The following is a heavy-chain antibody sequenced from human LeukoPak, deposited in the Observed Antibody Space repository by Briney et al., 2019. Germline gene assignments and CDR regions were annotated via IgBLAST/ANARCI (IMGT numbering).Heavy chain of an antibody. CDR1: GFTFSSYG. V-gene: IGHV3-30*18. CDR2: ISYDGSNK. J-gene: IGHJ4*02. CDR3: AKGPGSSSWYYYFDY. D-gene: IGHD6-13*01. Sequence: PGGSLSLSCAASGFTFSSYGMHWVRQAPGKGLEWVAVISYDGSNKYYADSVKGRFTISRDNSKNTLYLQMNSLRAEDTAVYYCAKGPGSSSWYYYFDYWGQGTLVTVSS.